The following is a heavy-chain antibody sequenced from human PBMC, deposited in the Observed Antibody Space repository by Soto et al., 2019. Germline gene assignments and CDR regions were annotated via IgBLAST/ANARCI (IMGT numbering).Heavy chain of an antibody. CDR2: ISAYNGNT. J-gene: IGHJ5*02. D-gene: IGHD3-22*01. CDR3: ARVYYYDSSGYPVGKNWFDP. Sequence: GASVNVSCKASGYTFSSYGISWVRQAPGQGLEWMGWISAYNGNTNYAQKLQGRVTMTTDTSTSTAYMELRSLRSDDTAVYYCARVYYYDSSGYPVGKNWFDPWGQGTLVTVSS. CDR1: GYTFSSYG. V-gene: IGHV1-18*01.